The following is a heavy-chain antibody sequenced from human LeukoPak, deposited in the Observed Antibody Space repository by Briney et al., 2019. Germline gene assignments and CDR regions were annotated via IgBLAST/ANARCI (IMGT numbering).Heavy chain of an antibody. J-gene: IGHJ4*02. D-gene: IGHD6-19*01. CDR3: AKDIYATGWATSFDS. Sequence: SLRLSCKASGFIFDNYAMHWVREAPGKGLEWVSGMSWNSVVIGYADSVKGRFTISRDSAKNSLYLLMNSLRAEDTAFYYCAKDIYATGWATSFDSSGQGTLVAVSS. CDR2: MSWNSVVI. V-gene: IGHV3-9*01. CDR1: GFIFDNYA.